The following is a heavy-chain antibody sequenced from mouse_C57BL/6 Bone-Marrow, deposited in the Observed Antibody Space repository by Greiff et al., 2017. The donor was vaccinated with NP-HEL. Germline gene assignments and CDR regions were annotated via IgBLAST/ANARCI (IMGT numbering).Heavy chain of an antibody. V-gene: IGHV1-63*01. CDR2: IYPGGGYT. CDR3: AREDYYYGSFAY. J-gene: IGHJ3*01. Sequence: LVESGAELVRPGTSVKMSCKASGYTFTNYWIGWAKQRPGHGLEWIGDIYPGGGYTNYNEKFKGKATLTADKSSSTAYMQFSSLTSEDSAIYYWAREDYYYGSFAYWGQGTLVTVSA. CDR1: GYTFTNYW. D-gene: IGHD1-1*01.